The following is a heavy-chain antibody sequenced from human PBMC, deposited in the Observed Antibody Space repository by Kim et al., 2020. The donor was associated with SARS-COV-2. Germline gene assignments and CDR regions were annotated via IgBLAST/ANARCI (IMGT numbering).Heavy chain of an antibody. D-gene: IGHD3-3*01. CDR1: GYTLTELS. V-gene: IGHV1-24*01. CDR3: ATSITIFGGFDP. Sequence: ASVKVSCKVSGYTLTELSMHWVRQAPGKGLDWMGGFDPEDGETIYAPKFQGRVTMTEDTSTDTAYMELSSLRSEDTAVYYCATSITIFGGFDPWGQGTLVTVSS. J-gene: IGHJ5*02. CDR2: FDPEDGET.